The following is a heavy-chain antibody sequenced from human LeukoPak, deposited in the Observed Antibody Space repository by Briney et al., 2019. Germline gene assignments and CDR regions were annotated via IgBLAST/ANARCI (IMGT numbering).Heavy chain of an antibody. Sequence: GGSLRPSCGVSGFIFSDYWMNWVRQAPGKGLEWVASIKQDGGEKSYVDSVKGRFTISRDNAKNSLYLQMSSLRAEDTAVYYCARDGTAAGLYFDLWGQGTPVTVSS. CDR2: IKQDGGEK. J-gene: IGHJ4*01. D-gene: IGHD6-13*01. CDR3: ARDGTAAGLYFDL. CDR1: GFIFSDYW. V-gene: IGHV3-7*01.